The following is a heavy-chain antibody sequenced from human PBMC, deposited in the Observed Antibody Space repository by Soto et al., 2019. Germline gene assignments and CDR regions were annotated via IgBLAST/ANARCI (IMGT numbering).Heavy chain of an antibody. CDR1: GGSISSGGYY. D-gene: IGHD2-15*01. V-gene: IGHV4-31*03. J-gene: IGHJ5*02. CDR2: IYYSGST. Sequence: QVQLQESGPGLVKPSQTLSLTCTVSGGSISSGGYYWSWIRQHPGKGLEWIGYIYYSGSTYYNPSPQSRVTISVDPSKHQFSLKLSSVTAADTAVYYCARDIVVAGFDPWGQGTLVTVSS. CDR3: ARDIVVAGFDP.